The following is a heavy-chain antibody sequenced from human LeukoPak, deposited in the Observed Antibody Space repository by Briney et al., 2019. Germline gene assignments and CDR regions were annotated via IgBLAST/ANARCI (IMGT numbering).Heavy chain of an antibody. CDR1: GASITTYY. Sequence: PSETLSLTCTVSGASITTYYWSWIRQPPGKGLEWIGYIYYSGSTNCNPSLKSRVTISVDTSKNQFSLKLASVTAADTAVYYCARGDVVVPGGWFVPWGQGTLVTVSS. V-gene: IGHV4-59*08. J-gene: IGHJ5*02. CDR3: ARGDVVVPGGWFVP. D-gene: IGHD2-2*01. CDR2: IYYSGST.